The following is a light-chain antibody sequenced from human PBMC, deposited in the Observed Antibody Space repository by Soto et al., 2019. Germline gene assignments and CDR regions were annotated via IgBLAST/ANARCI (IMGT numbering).Light chain of an antibody. Sequence: EIVLTQSPGTLSLSPGERATLSCRASQSVSSSYLAWYQQKPGQAPRLLIYGASSRATGIPDRFSGSGSGTDFTLTISRLEPEDFAVYYCQQYGSSPMYTFGQGTNVDI. J-gene: IGKJ2*01. CDR1: QSVSSSY. CDR2: GAS. CDR3: QQYGSSPMYT. V-gene: IGKV3-20*01.